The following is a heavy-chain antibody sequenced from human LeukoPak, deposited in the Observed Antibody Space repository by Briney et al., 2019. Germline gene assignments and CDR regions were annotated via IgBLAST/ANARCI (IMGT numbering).Heavy chain of an antibody. V-gene: IGHV3-33*01. CDR3: ARDVSMIFGGGDC. D-gene: IGHD3/OR15-3a*01. CDR1: GFTFSSYG. J-gene: IGHJ4*02. CDR2: IWYDGSNK. Sequence: GRSLRLSCAASGFTFSSYGMHWVRQAPGKGLEWVAVIWYDGSNKYYADSVKGRFTISRDNSKNTLYLQMNSLRAEDTAVYYCARDVSMIFGGGDCWGLGTLVTVSS.